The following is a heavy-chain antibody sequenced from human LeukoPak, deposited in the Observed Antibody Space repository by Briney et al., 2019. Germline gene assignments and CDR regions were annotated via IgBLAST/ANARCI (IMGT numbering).Heavy chain of an antibody. V-gene: IGHV4-4*02. CDR1: GGSISSGSW. CDR3: AREGMSGYSYGP. CDR2: IYHSGRT. J-gene: IGHJ5*02. D-gene: IGHD5-18*01. Sequence: KPSETLSLTCAVSGGSISSGSWWTWVRQPPGKGLEWIGEIYHSGRTNYNPSLKSRVTISVDKSKNQFSLKLSSVTAADTAVYYCAREGMSGYSYGPWGQGTLVTVSS.